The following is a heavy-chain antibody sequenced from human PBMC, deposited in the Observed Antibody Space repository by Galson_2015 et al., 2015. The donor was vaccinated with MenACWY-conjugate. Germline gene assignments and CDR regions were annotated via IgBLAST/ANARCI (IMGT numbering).Heavy chain of an antibody. CDR3: ARGAQGYFDY. Sequence: QSGAEVKKPGESLKISCKGSGYTFTHNWIGWVRQMPGKGLEWMGIMNPVDSETRYSPSFQGQVAISADKSISTTFLEWSSLKASDTAVYYCARGAQGYFDYWGQGALVTVSS. D-gene: IGHD3-16*01. V-gene: IGHV5-51*01. CDR1: GYTFTHNW. J-gene: IGHJ4*02. CDR2: MNPVDSET.